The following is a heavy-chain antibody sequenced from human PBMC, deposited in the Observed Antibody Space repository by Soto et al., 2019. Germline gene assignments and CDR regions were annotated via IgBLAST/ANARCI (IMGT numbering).Heavy chain of an antibody. CDR2: ISYDGSNK. CDR1: GFTFSSYG. CDR3: ANGNWNDPSAY. J-gene: IGHJ4*02. Sequence: SLRLSCAASGFTFSSYGMYWVRQAPGKGLEWVAVISYDGSNKYYADSVKGRFTISRDNSKNTLYLQMNSLRAEDTAVYYCANGNWNDPSAYWGQGTLVTSPQ. D-gene: IGHD1-1*01. V-gene: IGHV3-30*18.